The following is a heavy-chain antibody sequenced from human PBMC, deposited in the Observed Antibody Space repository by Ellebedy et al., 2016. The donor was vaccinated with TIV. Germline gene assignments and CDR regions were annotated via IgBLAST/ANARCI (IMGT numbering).Heavy chain of an antibody. J-gene: IGHJ5*02. CDR1: GFTFSDYY. CDR2: ISNSDSSI. V-gene: IGHV3-11*01. D-gene: IGHD2-2*01. CDR3: ARDARFIDHQHNWFDP. Sequence: GESLKISCAASGFTFSDYYMSWIRQAPGKGLEWASYISNSDSSIFYADSVRGRFTISRDNAKNLLYLQMKSLRAEDTAVYYCARDARFIDHQHNWFDPWGQGTLVTVSS.